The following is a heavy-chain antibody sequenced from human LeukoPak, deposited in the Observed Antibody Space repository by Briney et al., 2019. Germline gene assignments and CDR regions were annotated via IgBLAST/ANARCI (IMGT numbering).Heavy chain of an antibody. D-gene: IGHD5-12*01. J-gene: IGHJ4*02. Sequence: SETLSLTCAVYGGSFSGYYWSWIRQPPGKGLEWIGEINHSGSTNYNPSLKRRVTISVDTSKNQFSLKLSSVTAADTAVYYCARGASGYAFDYWGQGTLVTVSS. CDR2: INHSGST. CDR1: GGSFSGYY. CDR3: ARGASGYAFDY. V-gene: IGHV4-34*01.